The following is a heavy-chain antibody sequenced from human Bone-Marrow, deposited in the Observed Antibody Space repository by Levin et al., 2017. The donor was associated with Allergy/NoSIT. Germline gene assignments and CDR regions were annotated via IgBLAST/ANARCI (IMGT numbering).Heavy chain of an antibody. CDR2: ISGSGGST. J-gene: IGHJ6*03. CDR3: AKAGPPYYYYYMDV. Sequence: QRGESLKISCAASGFTFSSYAMSWVRQAPGKGLEWVSAISGSGGSTYYADSVKGRFTISRDNSKNTLYLQMNSLRAEDTAVYYCAKAGPPYYYYYMDVWGKGTTVTVSS. CDR1: GFTFSSYA. V-gene: IGHV3-23*01.